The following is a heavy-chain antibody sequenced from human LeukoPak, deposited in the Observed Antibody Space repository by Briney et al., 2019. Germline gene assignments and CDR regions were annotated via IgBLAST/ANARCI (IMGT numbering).Heavy chain of an antibody. CDR1: GFTFSSYS. Sequence: GGSLRLSCSASGFTFSSYSMNWVRQAPGKGLEWVSYISSSSSTIYYADSVKGRFTISRDNAKNSLYLQMNSLRAEDTAVYYCARDVKLTPFHYWGQGTLVTVSS. V-gene: IGHV3-48*01. D-gene: IGHD2/OR15-2a*01. J-gene: IGHJ4*02. CDR2: ISSSSSTI. CDR3: ARDVKLTPFHY.